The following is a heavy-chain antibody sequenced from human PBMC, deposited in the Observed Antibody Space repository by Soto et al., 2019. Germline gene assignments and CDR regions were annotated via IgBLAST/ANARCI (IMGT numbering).Heavy chain of an antibody. J-gene: IGHJ4*02. CDR1: GFTFSSYA. CDR3: AKPEAAAFHIFDY. D-gene: IGHD6-13*01. Sequence: EVQLLESGGGLVQPGGSLRLSCAASGFTFSSYAMSWVRQAPGKGLEWVSAISGSGGSTYYADSVKGRFTISRDNSKNTLYLQMNSLRADDTAVYYCAKPEAAAFHIFDYWGQGTLVTVSS. V-gene: IGHV3-23*01. CDR2: ISGSGGST.